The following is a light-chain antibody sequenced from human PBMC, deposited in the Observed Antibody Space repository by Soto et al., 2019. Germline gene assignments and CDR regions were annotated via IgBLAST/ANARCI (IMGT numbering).Light chain of an antibody. CDR1: SSDVGAYDY. CDR3: SSYTSSSTRV. J-gene: IGLJ1*01. CDR2: EVS. V-gene: IGLV2-14*03. Sequence: QSVLAQPASVSGSPGQSITISGTGTSSDVGAYDYVSWYQQHPDKAPKLMIYEVSNRPSGVSNRFSGSKSVNTATLTISGLQADDEADYYCSSYTSSSTRVFGTGTKVTV.